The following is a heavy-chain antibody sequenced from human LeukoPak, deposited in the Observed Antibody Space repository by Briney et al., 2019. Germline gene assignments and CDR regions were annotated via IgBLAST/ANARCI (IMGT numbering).Heavy chain of an antibody. D-gene: IGHD3-3*01. CDR2: IIGSGGDT. J-gene: IGHJ4*02. V-gene: IGHV3-23*01. Sequence: PGGSLRLSCAASGFTFSNYAMSWVRQAPGKGLEWVSSIIGSGGDTYYADSVKGRFTISRDNSKNTLYLQMNSLRAEDTAVYYCAREGVYDSWDYWGQGTLVTVSS. CDR3: AREGVYDSWDY. CDR1: GFTFSNYA.